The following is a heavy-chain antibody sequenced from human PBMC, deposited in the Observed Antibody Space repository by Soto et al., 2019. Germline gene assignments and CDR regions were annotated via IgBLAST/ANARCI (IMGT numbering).Heavy chain of an antibody. J-gene: IGHJ5*02. V-gene: IGHV5-51*01. D-gene: IGHD3-3*01. Sequence: LGESLKISCKGSGYSFTSYWIGWVRQMPGKGLEWMGIIYPGDSDTRYSPSFQGQVTISADKSISTAYLQWSSLKASDTAMYYCARGPRYDFWSGPTPGSFDPWGQGTLVTVSS. CDR3: ARGPRYDFWSGPTPGSFDP. CDR1: GYSFTSYW. CDR2: IYPGDSDT.